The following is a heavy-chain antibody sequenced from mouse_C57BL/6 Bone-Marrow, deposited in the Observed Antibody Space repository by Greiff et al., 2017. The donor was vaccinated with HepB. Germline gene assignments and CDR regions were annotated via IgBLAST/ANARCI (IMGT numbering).Heavy chain of an antibody. V-gene: IGHV14-4*01. J-gene: IGHJ4*01. CDR1: GFNIKDDY. CDR2: IDPENGDT. Sequence: EVQLVESGAELVRPGASVKLSCTASGFNIKDDYMHWVKQRPEQGLEWIGWIDPENGDTEYASKFQGKATITADTSSNTAYLQLSSLTSEDTAVYYCLYGNYLSMDYWGQGTSVTVSS. CDR3: LYGNYLSMDY. D-gene: IGHD2-1*01.